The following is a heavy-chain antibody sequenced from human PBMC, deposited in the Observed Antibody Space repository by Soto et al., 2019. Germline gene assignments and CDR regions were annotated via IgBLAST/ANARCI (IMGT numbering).Heavy chain of an antibody. V-gene: IGHV5-10-1*01. CDR3: ARQSALNKWFGP. Sequence: GESLKISCQGSGYSFTNYWITWVRQMPGRGLEWMGRIDPSGSYTEYSPSFQGQVTISADKSISTAYLHWSSLKGSDTAIYYCARQSALNKWFGPWGQGTLVTVSS. CDR1: GYSFTNYW. CDR2: IDPSGSYT. J-gene: IGHJ5*02.